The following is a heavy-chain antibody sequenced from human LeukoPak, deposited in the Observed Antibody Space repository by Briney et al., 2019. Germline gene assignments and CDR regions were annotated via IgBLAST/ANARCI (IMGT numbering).Heavy chain of an antibody. J-gene: IGHJ4*02. CDR3: ARAGGWYRNGYFDY. D-gene: IGHD6-19*01. Sequence: SVKVSCKASGGTFSSYAISWVRQAPGLGLEWMGGIIPIFGTANYAQKFQGRVTITADKSTSTAYMELSSLRSEDTAVYYCARAGGWYRNGYFDYWGQGTLVTVSS. CDR2: IIPIFGTA. V-gene: IGHV1-69*06. CDR1: GGTFSSYA.